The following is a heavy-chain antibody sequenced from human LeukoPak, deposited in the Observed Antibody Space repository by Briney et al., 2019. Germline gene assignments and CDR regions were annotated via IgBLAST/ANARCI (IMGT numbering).Heavy chain of an antibody. CDR3: ARGGHCTNGVCYIKFDY. Sequence: PGGSLRLSCAASGFTFSSYSMNWVRQAPGKGLEWVSSISSSSSYLYYADSVKGRFTISRDNAKNSLYLQMNSLRAEDTAVYYCARGGHCTNGVCYIKFDYWGQGTPVTVSS. J-gene: IGHJ4*02. CDR1: GFTFSSYS. CDR2: ISSSSSYL. D-gene: IGHD2-8*01. V-gene: IGHV3-21*01.